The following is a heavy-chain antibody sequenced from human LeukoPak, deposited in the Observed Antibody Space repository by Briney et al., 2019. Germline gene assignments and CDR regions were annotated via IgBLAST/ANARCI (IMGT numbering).Heavy chain of an antibody. CDR1: GFTFSSYI. CDR2: ISSSSTYI. J-gene: IGHJ4*02. Sequence: GGSLRLSCAASGFTFSSYIMNWVRQAPGKGLEWGSSISSSSTYIYYADSVKGRFTISRDDATNSLYLQMNSLRAEDTAVYYCARAPGYSSTNYFFDYWGQGILVTVSS. V-gene: IGHV3-21*01. D-gene: IGHD6-13*01. CDR3: ARAPGYSSTNYFFDY.